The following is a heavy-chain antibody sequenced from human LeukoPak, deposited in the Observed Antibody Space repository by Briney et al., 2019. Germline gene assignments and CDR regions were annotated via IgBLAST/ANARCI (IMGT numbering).Heavy chain of an antibody. CDR1: GGSISSYY. V-gene: IGHV4-4*07. D-gene: IGHD3-10*01. J-gene: IGHJ5*02. CDR2: IYSSGTI. CDR3: ARDSGTTGEVKFDP. Sequence: SETLSLTCTVSGGSISSYYWSWIRQPAGKGLEWIGRIYSSGTITYNPSLKSRVTMSVDTAKNQVSLRLSSVTAADTAVYYCARDSGTTGEVKFDPWGQGSLVTVSS.